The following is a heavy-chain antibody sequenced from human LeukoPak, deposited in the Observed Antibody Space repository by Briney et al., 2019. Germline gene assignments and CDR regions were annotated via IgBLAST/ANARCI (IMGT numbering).Heavy chain of an antibody. CDR1: GFTLSSST. CDR2: ISSSSTTI. CDR3: ARRYGYFDY. D-gene: IGHD3-10*01. Sequence: PGGSLRLSCAASGFTLSSSTMNWVRQALGKGLEWVSYISSSSTTIYYAASVKGRFTISRDNAKNSLYLQMNSLRDEDTAVYYCARRYGYFDYWGQGTLVTVSS. J-gene: IGHJ4*02. V-gene: IGHV3-48*02.